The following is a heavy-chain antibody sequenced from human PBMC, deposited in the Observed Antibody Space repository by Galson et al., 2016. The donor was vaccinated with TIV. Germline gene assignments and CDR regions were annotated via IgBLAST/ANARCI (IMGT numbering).Heavy chain of an antibody. CDR1: GDSVASGYSY. CDR2: IYYSGSA. J-gene: IGHJ4*02. CDR3: ARHRLSVPAAHDY. V-gene: IGHV4-39*01. Sequence: ETLSLTCTVSGDSVASGYSYWAWVRQPPGKGLLWIGSIYYSGSAYYTPSLKSRVTISVDTSKNQFSLRLSSVTAADTAVYYCARHRLSVPAAHDYWGQGTLVSVSS. D-gene: IGHD2-15*01.